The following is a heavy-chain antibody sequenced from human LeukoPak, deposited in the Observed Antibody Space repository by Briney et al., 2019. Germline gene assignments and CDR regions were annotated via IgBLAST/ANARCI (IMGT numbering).Heavy chain of an antibody. V-gene: IGHV4-38-2*02. CDR2: IYHSGST. Sequence: SETLSLTCTVSGYSISSGYYWGWIRQPPGKGLEWIGSIYHSGSTYYNPSLKSRVTISVDTSKNQFSLKLSSVTAADTAVYYCARTWVVVPAALKPTWGMDVWGQGTTVTVSS. CDR3: ARTWVVVPAALKPTWGMDV. D-gene: IGHD2-2*01. J-gene: IGHJ6*02. CDR1: GYSISSGYY.